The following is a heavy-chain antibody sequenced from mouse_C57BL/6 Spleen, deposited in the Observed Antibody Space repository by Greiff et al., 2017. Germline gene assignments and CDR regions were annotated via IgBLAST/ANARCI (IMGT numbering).Heavy chain of an antibody. J-gene: IGHJ4*01. Sequence: VQLQQSGAERVRPGASVTLSCKASGYTFTDYEMHWVKQTPVHGLEWIGAIDPETGGTAYNQKFKGKAILTADKSSSTAYMELRSLPSEDSSVYYFTRRTYDSNLGGDYYAMEYWGQGTSVTVSS. CDR3: TRRTYDSNLGGDYYAMEY. CDR1: GYTFTDYE. D-gene: IGHD2-5*01. CDR2: IDPETGGT. V-gene: IGHV1-15*01.